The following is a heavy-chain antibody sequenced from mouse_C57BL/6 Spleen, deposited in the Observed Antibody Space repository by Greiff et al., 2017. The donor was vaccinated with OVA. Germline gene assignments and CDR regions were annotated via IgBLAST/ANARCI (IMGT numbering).Heavy chain of an antibody. J-gene: IGHJ4*01. D-gene: IGHD1-1*01. CDR1: GYTFTSYW. CDR2: IDPSDSYT. CDR3: ARSAVVEGLYY. V-gene: IGHV1-50*01. Sequence: QVQLQQPGAELVKPGASVKLSCTASGYTFTSYWMQWVKQRPGQGLEWIGEIDPSDSYTNYTHKFKGRATLTVDTSTSTAYMQLSSLTSEDPAVYYCARSAVVEGLYYWGQGTSVTVSS.